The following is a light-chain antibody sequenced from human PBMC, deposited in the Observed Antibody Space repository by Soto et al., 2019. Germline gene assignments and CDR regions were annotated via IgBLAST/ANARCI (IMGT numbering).Light chain of an antibody. Sequence: EIVMTQSPASLCVSPGERGTLXCRASETINSYLAWYQQRNGKAPRLIIYTISTRDTGITARFSGSGYGKEFIITISSLQSEDFGVYDCQQYNKWWTFGQGTKVDIK. V-gene: IGKV3-15*01. CDR1: ETINSY. CDR2: TIS. CDR3: QQYNKWWT. J-gene: IGKJ1*01.